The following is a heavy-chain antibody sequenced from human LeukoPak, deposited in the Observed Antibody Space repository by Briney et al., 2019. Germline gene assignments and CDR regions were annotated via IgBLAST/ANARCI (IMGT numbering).Heavy chain of an antibody. V-gene: IGHV3-21*01. J-gene: IGHJ4*02. CDR3: ARDRAVVWGFDY. Sequence: GGSLRLSCTVSGFTVSSNSMSWVRQAPGKGLEWVSSFSSSSSYIYCADSVKGRFTISRDNAKNSLYLQMNSLRAEDTAVYYCARDRAVVWGFDYWGQGTLVTVSS. D-gene: IGHD2-8*02. CDR2: FSSSSSYI. CDR1: GFTVSSNS.